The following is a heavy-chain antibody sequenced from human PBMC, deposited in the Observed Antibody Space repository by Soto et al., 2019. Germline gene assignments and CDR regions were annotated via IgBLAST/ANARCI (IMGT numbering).Heavy chain of an antibody. D-gene: IGHD3-10*01. CDR2: IYSGGYT. CDR3: ATQPGGGGY. Sequence: EVQLVESGGGLIQPGGSLRLSCAVSGFTVSNNYMSWVRQAPGKGLEGVSVIYSGGYTAYGDSVKGRFTISRDNSKNTHNLQMSSPGADGPACYSLATQPGGGGYWGQGTLVTVSS. CDR1: GFTVSNNY. V-gene: IGHV3-53*01. J-gene: IGHJ4*02.